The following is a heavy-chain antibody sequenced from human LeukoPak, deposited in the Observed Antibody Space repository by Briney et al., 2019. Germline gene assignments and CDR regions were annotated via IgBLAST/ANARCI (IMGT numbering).Heavy chain of an antibody. CDR3: ARASSYSSHNDY. CDR1: GGSISSGGYY. V-gene: IGHV4-31*03. Sequence: SETLSLTCTVSGGSISSGGYYWSWIRQHPGQGLEWIGYIYYSGRTYYNPSLKSRVTISVDTSKNQFSLKLSSVIAADTAVYYCARASSYSSHNDYWGQGTLVTVSS. D-gene: IGHD6-13*01. J-gene: IGHJ4*02. CDR2: IYYSGRT.